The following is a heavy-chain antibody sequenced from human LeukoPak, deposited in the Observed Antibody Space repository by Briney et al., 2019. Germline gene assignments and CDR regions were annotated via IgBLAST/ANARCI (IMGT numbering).Heavy chain of an antibody. D-gene: IGHD3-22*01. CDR3: ATQTYYYDSSGYYSFDY. V-gene: IGHV1-69*05. CDR1: GVTFSSYA. Sequence: SVKVSCKASGVTFSSYAISWVRQAPGQGLEWMGGIIPIFGTANYAQKFQGRVTITTDESTSTAYMELSSLRSEDTAVYYCATQTYYYDSSGYYSFDYWGQGTLVTVSS. J-gene: IGHJ4*02. CDR2: IIPIFGTA.